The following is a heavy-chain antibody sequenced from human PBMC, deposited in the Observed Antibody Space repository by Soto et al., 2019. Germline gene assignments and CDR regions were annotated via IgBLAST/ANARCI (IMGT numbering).Heavy chain of an antibody. V-gene: IGHV3-33*01. D-gene: IGHD4-17*01. J-gene: IGHJ6*02. CDR2: IWYDGSNK. CDR3: AREDDYEGYYYYGMDV. Sequence: GGSLRLSCAASGFTFSSYGMHWVRQAPGKGLEWVAVIWYDGSNKYYADSVKGRFTISRDNSKNTLYLQMNSLRAEDTAVYYCAREDDYEGYYYYGMDVWGQGTTVTVSS. CDR1: GFTFSSYG.